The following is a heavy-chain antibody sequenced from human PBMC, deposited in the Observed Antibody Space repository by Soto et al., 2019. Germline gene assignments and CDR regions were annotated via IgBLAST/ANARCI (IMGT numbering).Heavy chain of an antibody. J-gene: IGHJ6*02. D-gene: IGHD6-19*01. CDR1: GFTFSSYA. Sequence: EVQLLESGGGLVQPGGSLRLSCAASGFTFSSYAMSWVRQAPGKGLEWVSAISGSGGSTYYADSVKGRFTISRDNSKNTRYLQMNSRRAEDTAVYYCASGYSSASAYYGMDVWGQGTACTFS. V-gene: IGHV3-23*01. CDR2: ISGSGGST. CDR3: ASGYSSASAYYGMDV.